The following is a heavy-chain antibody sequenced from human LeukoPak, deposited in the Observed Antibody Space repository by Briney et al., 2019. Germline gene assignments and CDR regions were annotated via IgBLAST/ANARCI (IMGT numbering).Heavy chain of an antibody. Sequence: ASVKVSCKASGYTFTGYYMHWVRQAPGQGLEWMGWINPNSGGTNYAQKFQGRVTMIRDTSISTAYMELSRLRSDDTAVYYCARASPYYYDSSGYSSWGQGTLVTVSS. CDR1: GYTFTGYY. CDR3: ARASPYYYDSSGYSS. CDR2: INPNSGGT. V-gene: IGHV1-2*02. J-gene: IGHJ5*02. D-gene: IGHD3-22*01.